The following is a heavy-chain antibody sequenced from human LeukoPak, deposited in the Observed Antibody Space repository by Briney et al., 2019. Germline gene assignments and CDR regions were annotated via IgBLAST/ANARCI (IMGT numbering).Heavy chain of an antibody. J-gene: IGHJ4*02. V-gene: IGHV3-21*01. CDR2: ISSSSSYI. Sequence: GGSLRLSCAASGFTSSSYSMNWVRQAPGNGLEWVSSISSSSSYIYYADSVKGRFTISRDNAKNSLYLQMNSLRAEDTAVYYCARSIAVAGRDYFDYWGQGTLVTVSS. CDR1: GFTSSSYS. CDR3: ARSIAVAGRDYFDY. D-gene: IGHD6-19*01.